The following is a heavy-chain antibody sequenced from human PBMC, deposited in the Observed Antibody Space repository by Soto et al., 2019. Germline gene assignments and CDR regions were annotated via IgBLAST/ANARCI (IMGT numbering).Heavy chain of an antibody. CDR3: TINYYDTSGYSIDI. Sequence: GGSLRLSCAASGFTFSDHYMDWVRQAPGKGLEWVGRTRNKDNCYRTEYAASVKGRFTISRDDSKNSLYLQMNSLKTEDTAVYYCTINYYDTSGYSIDIWGKGTMVTVSS. CDR2: TRNKDNCYRT. J-gene: IGHJ3*02. CDR1: GFTFSDHY. V-gene: IGHV3-72*01. D-gene: IGHD3-22*01.